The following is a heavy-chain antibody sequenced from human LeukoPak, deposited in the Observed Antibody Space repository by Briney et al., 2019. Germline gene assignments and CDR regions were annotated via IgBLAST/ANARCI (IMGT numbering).Heavy chain of an antibody. CDR1: GFTFSNYA. Sequence: PGGSLRLSCTASGFTFSNYAMTWVRQAPGKGLEWLSSISGSGDSTSYADSVKGRFTISRDNSKNTAYLQMNNLRAEDTAVYYCAKLYCSSTTCYRKFSDYWGQGILVTVSS. J-gene: IGHJ4*02. CDR3: AKLYCSSTTCYRKFSDY. V-gene: IGHV3-23*01. CDR2: ISGSGDST. D-gene: IGHD2-2*01.